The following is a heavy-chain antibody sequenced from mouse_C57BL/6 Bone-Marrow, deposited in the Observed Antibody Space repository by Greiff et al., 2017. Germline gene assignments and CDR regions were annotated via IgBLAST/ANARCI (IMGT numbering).Heavy chain of an antibody. CDR1: GFNIKDDY. CDR2: IDPENGDT. CDR3: TPLLDSY. Sequence: DVQLQESGAELVRPGASVKLSCTASGFNIKDDYMHWVKQRPEQGLEWIGWIDPENGDTEYASKFQGKATITADTSSNTAYLQLSSLTSEDTAVYYCTPLLDSYWCQGTTLTVSS. V-gene: IGHV14-4*01. J-gene: IGHJ2*01. D-gene: IGHD2-13*01.